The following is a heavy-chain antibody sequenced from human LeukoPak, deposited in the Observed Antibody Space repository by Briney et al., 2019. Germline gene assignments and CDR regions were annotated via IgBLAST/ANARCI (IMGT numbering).Heavy chain of an antibody. Sequence: SETLSLTCTVSGGSISNYYWSWIRQPAGKGLERIGRKYARGSSNYNPPVQSRVTMSVDTSKNQFSLKLRSVTAADTAVYYCARGCYCNADICTGGDSFDIWGQGTMVSVSP. CDR3: ARGCYCNADICTGGDSFDI. CDR2: KYARGSS. J-gene: IGHJ3*02. V-gene: IGHV4-4*07. D-gene: IGHD2/OR15-2a*01. CDR1: GGSISNYY.